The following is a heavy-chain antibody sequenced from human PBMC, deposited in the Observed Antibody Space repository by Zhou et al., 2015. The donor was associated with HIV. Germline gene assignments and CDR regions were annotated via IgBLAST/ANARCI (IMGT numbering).Heavy chain of an antibody. CDR3: TTGRAISMMVVVITTWDAFDI. D-gene: IGHD3-22*01. CDR2: IKSKSDGGTT. J-gene: IGHJ3*02. V-gene: IGHV3-15*01. Sequence: EVQLVESGGRLGKAWGGSLRLSCAASGFTFSNAWMNWVRQAPGKGLEWVGRIKSKSDGGTTDYAAPVKGRFTISRDDSKNTVYLQMNSLKTEDTAVYYCTTGRAISMMVVVITTWDAFDIWGPGTMVTVSS. CDR1: GFTFSNAW.